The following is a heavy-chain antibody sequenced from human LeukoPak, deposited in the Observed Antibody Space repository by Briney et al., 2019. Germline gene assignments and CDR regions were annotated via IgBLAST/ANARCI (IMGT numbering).Heavy chain of an antibody. D-gene: IGHD3-9*01. Sequence: GESLKISCKGSGYSFTTYWIGWARQMPGKGLEWMGIIYPGDADIRYSPSFQGQVTISADKSISTAYLQWSSLEASDTAMYYCARPLPYYDILTGYPSYGMDVWGQGTTVTVSS. CDR1: GYSFTTYW. J-gene: IGHJ6*02. V-gene: IGHV5-51*01. CDR3: ARPLPYYDILTGYPSYGMDV. CDR2: IYPGDADI.